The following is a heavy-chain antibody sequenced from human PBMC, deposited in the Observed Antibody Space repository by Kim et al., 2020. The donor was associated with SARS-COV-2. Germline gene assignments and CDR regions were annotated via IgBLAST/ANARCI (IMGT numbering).Heavy chain of an antibody. J-gene: IGHJ3*02. CDR3: ARGGYRSSSAFDI. CDR1: GFTFTSYL. Sequence: GGSLRLSCAASGFTFTSYLMHWVRQGPGKGLVWVSRMNSDGSTTNYADSVKGRFTISRDNAKNTLYLQMNSLRAEDTAVYYCARGGYRSSSAFDIWGQGTMVTVSS. CDR2: MNSDGSTT. V-gene: IGHV3-74*01. D-gene: IGHD6-13*01.